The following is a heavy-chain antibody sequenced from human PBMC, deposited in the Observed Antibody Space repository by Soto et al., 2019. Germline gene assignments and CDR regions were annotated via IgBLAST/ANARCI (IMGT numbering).Heavy chain of an antibody. V-gene: IGHV3-21*01. CDR2: ISSSSSYI. Sequence: PGESLKISCAASGFTFSSYSMNWVRQAPGKGLGWVSSISSSSSYIYYADSVKGRFTISRDNAKNSLYLQMNSLRAEDTAVYYCARDLSNWNYGRAVDYWGQGTLVTVSS. CDR1: GFTFSSYS. J-gene: IGHJ4*02. D-gene: IGHD1-7*01. CDR3: ARDLSNWNYGRAVDY.